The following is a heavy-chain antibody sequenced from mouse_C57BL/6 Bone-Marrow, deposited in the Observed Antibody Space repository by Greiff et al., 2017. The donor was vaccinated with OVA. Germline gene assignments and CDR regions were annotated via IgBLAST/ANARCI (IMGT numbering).Heavy chain of an antibody. CDR2: IRNKANNHAT. Sequence: EVMLVESGGGLVQPGGSMKLSCAASGFTFSDAWMDWVRQSPEKGLEWVAEIRNKANNHATYYAESVKGRFTISRDDSKSSVYLQMNSLRAEDTGIYYCTSDYGLAYWGQGTLVTVSA. J-gene: IGHJ3*01. D-gene: IGHD2-4*01. V-gene: IGHV6-6*01. CDR1: GFTFSDAW. CDR3: TSDYGLAY.